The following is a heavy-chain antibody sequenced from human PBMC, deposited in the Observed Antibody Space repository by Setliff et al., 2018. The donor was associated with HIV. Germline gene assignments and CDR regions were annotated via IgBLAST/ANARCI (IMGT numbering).Heavy chain of an antibody. CDR2: INHSGST. CDR3: ATSENRVTDY. J-gene: IGHJ4*02. CDR1: GGSFSGFY. V-gene: IGHV4-34*01. Sequence: SETLSLTCAVYGGSFSGFYWNWIRQPPGKGLEWIGEINHSGSTNYNPSLKSRVTISVDTSKNEFSLNLSSVTAADTALYFCATSENRVTDYWGQGIKVTVSS. D-gene: IGHD1-26*01.